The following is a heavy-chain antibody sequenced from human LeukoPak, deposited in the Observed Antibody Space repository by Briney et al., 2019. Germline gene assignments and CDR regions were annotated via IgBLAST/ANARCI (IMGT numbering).Heavy chain of an antibody. D-gene: IGHD3-22*01. Sequence: PSETLSLTCTVSGGSISSYYWSWLRQPPGKGLEWIGYIYYSGSTNYNPSLKSRVTISVDTSKNQFSLKPSSVTAADTAVYYCARHLYYYDSSSFDIWGQGTMVTVSS. J-gene: IGHJ3*02. CDR2: IYYSGST. V-gene: IGHV4-59*08. CDR1: GGSISSYY. CDR3: ARHLYYYDSSSFDI.